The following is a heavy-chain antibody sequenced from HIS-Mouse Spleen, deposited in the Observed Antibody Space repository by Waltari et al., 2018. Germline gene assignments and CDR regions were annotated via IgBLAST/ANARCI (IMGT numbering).Heavy chain of an antibody. CDR3: AKDRLDGGVKSWFDP. J-gene: IGHJ5*02. V-gene: IGHV3-30*18. CDR1: GFTFSSYG. D-gene: IGHD2-15*01. CDR2: ISYDGSNK. Sequence: QVQLVESGGGVVQPGRSLRLSCAASGFTFSSYGMHWVRQAPGKGIEWGAVISYDGSNKYYADSVKGRFTISRDNSKNTLYLQMNSLRAEDTAVYYCAKDRLDGGVKSWFDPWGQGTLVTVSS.